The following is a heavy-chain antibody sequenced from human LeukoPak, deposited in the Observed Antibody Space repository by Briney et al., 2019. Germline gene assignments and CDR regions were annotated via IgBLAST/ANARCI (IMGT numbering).Heavy chain of an antibody. CDR3: ARESEAAGTYYLDH. V-gene: IGHV3-74*01. CDR1: GFTFNEFW. CDR2: IHKDGLHT. Sequence: PGGSLRLSCAASGFTFNEFWMHWVRQVPGKGLMWVARIHKDGLHTWYADSMKGRFTISRDNAENTVYLQLNSLRVEDTAVYSCARESEAAGTYYLDHWGQGNLVTVSS. D-gene: IGHD6-25*01. J-gene: IGHJ4*02.